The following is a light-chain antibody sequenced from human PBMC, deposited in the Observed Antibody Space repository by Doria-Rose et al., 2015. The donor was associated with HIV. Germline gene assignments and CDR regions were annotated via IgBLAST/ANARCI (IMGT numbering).Light chain of an antibody. J-gene: IGKJ2*01. CDR1: QSLLHTIGYNY. CDR2: LGS. V-gene: IGKV2-28*01. Sequence: PVTPGQPASISCRSSQSLLHTIGYNYSDWYLQKPGQSPQLLIYLGSNRASGVPDRFSGSGSGTDFTLKISRVEAEDVGVYYCMQALQTPYTFGQGTKLEIK. CDR3: MQALQTPYT.